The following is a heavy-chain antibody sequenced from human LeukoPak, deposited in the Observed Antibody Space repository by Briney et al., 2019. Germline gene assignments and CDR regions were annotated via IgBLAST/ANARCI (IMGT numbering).Heavy chain of an antibody. J-gene: IGHJ4*02. D-gene: IGHD2-21*01. CDR3: ARHVASYDFDF. CDR1: GGSISSNSYY. CDR2: IYNSGST. Sequence: PSETLSLTCSVSGGSISSNSYYWGWIRQPPGKGLEWIGSIYNSGSTYYNPSLESRVTVSVDRTKYQFSLKLTSVTASDTAVYYCARHVASYDFDFWGQGTLVTVSS. V-gene: IGHV4-39*01.